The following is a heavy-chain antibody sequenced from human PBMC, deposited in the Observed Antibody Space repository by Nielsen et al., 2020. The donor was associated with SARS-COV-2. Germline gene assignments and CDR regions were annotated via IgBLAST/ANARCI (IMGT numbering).Heavy chain of an antibody. CDR3: ARDLGGYYDP. V-gene: IGHV3-48*02. CDR1: GFTFNIYS. D-gene: IGHD3-3*01. J-gene: IGHJ5*02. CDR2: ISSTSSTI. Sequence: GESLKISCAASGFTFNIYSMNWVRQAPGKGLEWVSYISSTSSTIYYADSVKGRFTISRDNAKTSLYLQMNSLRDEDTAVYYCARDLGGYYDPWGQGTLVTVSS.